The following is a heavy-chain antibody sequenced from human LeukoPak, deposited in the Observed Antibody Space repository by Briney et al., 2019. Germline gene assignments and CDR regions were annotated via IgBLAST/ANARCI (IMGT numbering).Heavy chain of an antibody. J-gene: IGHJ3*02. CDR1: GGSISNYY. V-gene: IGHV4-4*07. CDR2: IYPRGST. CDR3: ARGRYCTATTCDAGGDAFDI. Sequence: SETLSLTCTVSGGSISNYYWSWIRQPAGKGLEWIGRIYPRGSTTYSSSHKSRVTMSADTSKNHFSLNLTSLTAADTAVYYCARGRYCTATTCDAGGDAFDIWGQGTMVTVSS. D-gene: IGHD2-2*01.